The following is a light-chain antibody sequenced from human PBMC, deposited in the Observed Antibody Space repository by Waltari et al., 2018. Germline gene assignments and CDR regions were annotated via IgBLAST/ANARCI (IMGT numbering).Light chain of an antibody. CDR1: RSNIGSNY. J-gene: IGLJ3*02. CDR3: AAWDDSLSGRV. Sequence: QSVLTQPPSASGTPGQRVPISCSGSRSNIGSNYVYWYQQLPGPAPKLLIYRNNQRPSGVPDRFSGSKSGTSASLAISGLRSEDEADYYCAAWDDSLSGRVFGGGTKLTVL. CDR2: RNN. V-gene: IGLV1-47*01.